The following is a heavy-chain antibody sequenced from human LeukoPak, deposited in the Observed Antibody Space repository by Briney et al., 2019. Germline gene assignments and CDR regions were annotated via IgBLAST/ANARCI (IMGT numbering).Heavy chain of an antibody. D-gene: IGHD3-22*01. CDR2: IYYSGST. Sequence: PSQTLSLTCTVSGGSINSGGYYWSWIRQHPGKGLEWIGYIYYSGSTYYNPSLKSRVTISVDTSKNQFSLKLSSVTAADTAVYYCARLAYDSSGSLDYWGQGTLVTVSS. J-gene: IGHJ4*02. CDR1: GGSINSGGYY. V-gene: IGHV4-31*03. CDR3: ARLAYDSSGSLDY.